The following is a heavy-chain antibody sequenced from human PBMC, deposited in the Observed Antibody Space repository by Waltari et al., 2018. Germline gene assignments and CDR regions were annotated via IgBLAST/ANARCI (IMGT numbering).Heavy chain of an antibody. CDR3: AREADRRYFDWYQVFDY. CDR2: IYTSGST. V-gene: IGHV4-61*02. Sequence: QVQLQESGPGLVKPSQTLSLTCPVSGGSISSGSYSWSWIRQPAGKGLEWIGRIYTSGSTNYNPSLKSRVTISVDTSKNQFSLKLSSVTAADTAVYYCAREADRRYFDWYQVFDYWGQGTLVTVSS. J-gene: IGHJ4*02. D-gene: IGHD3-9*01. CDR1: GGSISSGSYS.